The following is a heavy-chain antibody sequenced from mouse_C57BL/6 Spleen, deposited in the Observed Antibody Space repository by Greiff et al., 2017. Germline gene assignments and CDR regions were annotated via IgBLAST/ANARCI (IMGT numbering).Heavy chain of an antibody. D-gene: IGHD2-2*01. CDR1: GYTFTSYW. V-gene: IGHV1-64*01. Sequence: QVQLQQPGAELVKPGASVKLSCKASGYTFTSYWMHWVKQRPGQGLEWIGMIHPTSGSTNYNEKFKSKATLTVDKSSSTAYMQLSSLTSEDSAVXYCAACGYDEGDGDFDYWGQGTTLTVSS. J-gene: IGHJ2*01. CDR2: IHPTSGST. CDR3: AACGYDEGDGDFDY.